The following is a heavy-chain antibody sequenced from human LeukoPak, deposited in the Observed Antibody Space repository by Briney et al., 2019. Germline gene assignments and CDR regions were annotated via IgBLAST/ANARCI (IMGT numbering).Heavy chain of an antibody. J-gene: IGHJ6*02. D-gene: IGHD2-15*01. V-gene: IGHV1-3*01. CDR1: GYTFTSYA. CDR3: ARDLGYCSGGSCSFYYYYGMDV. Sequence: ASVKVSCKASGYTFTSYAMHWVRQAPGQRLEWMGWINAGNGNTKYSQKFQGRVTITRDTSASTAYMELSSLRSEDTAVYYCARDLGYCSGGSCSFYYYYGMDVWGQGTTVTVSS. CDR2: INAGNGNT.